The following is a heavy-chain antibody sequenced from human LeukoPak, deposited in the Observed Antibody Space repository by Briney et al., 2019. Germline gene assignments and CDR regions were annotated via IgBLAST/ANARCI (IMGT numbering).Heavy chain of an antibody. Sequence: PSETLSLTCTVSGGSISSYYWSWIRQPPGKRLEWIGYIYYSGSTNYNPSLKSRVTISVDTSKNQFSLKLSSVTAADTAVYYCASSNIKYSSGWYGETFDYWGQGTLVTVSS. V-gene: IGHV4-59*01. CDR2: IYYSGST. CDR1: GGSISSYY. D-gene: IGHD6-19*01. J-gene: IGHJ4*02. CDR3: ASSNIKYSSGWYGETFDY.